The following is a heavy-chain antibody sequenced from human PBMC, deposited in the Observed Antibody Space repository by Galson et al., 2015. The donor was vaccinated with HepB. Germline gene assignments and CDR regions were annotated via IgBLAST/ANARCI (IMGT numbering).Heavy chain of an antibody. J-gene: IGHJ6*03. CDR3: VESRYYYYMDV. CDR1: GFTVSSNY. CDR2: IYSGGST. V-gene: IGHV3-53*01. Sequence: SLRLSCAASGFTVSSNYMSWVRQAPGKGLEWVSVIYSGGSTYYADSVKGRFTISRDNSKNTLYLQMNSLRAEDTAVYYCVESRYYYYMDVWGKGTTVTVSS.